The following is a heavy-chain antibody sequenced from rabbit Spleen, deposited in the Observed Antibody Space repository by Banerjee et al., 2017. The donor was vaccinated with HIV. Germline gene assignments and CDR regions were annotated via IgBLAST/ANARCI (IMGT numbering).Heavy chain of an antibody. J-gene: IGHJ3*01. CDR2: IDLLFGTT. CDR1: GIDFSRTG. V-gene: IGHV1S45*01. Sequence: QQQLEESGGGLVKPGGTLTLTCKASGIDFSRTGVSWVRQAPGKGLEWIGYIDLLFGTTYYASWVNGRFTISKTSSTTVTLQMTSLTVADTATYFCARDAGTSFSSYGMDLWGQGTLVTVS. CDR3: ARDAGTSFSSYGMDL. D-gene: IGHD8-1*01.